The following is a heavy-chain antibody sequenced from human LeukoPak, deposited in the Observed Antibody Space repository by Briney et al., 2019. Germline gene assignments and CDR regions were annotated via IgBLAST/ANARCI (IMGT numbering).Heavy chain of an antibody. CDR2: INQDGSEK. V-gene: IGHV3-7*01. D-gene: IGHD4-17*01. J-gene: IGHJ4*02. CDR3: ARLGTVTRALFDY. Sequence: PGGSLRLSCVVSGFTFSNNWMSWVRQTPGKGLEWVANINQDGSEKYYVDSVKGRFTISRDNAENSVYLQMNSLRAEDTAVYHCARLGTVTRALFDYWGEGTLVTVSS. CDR1: GFTFSNNW.